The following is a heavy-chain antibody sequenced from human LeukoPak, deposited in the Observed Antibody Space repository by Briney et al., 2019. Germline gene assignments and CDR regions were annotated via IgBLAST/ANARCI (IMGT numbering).Heavy chain of an antibody. J-gene: IGHJ3*02. D-gene: IGHD6-19*01. CDR2: INPNSGGT. CDR1: GYTFTGYY. CDR3: ARDRIAVAGDAFDI. V-gene: IGHV1-2*06. Sequence: ASVKVSCKASGYTFTGYYMHWVRQAPGQGLEWMGRINPNSGGTNYAQKFQGRVTMTRDTSISTAYMELSRLRPDDTAVYYCARDRIAVAGDAFDIWGQGTMVTVSS.